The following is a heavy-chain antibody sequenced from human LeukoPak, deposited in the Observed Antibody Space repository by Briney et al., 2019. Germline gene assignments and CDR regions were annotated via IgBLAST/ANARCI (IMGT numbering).Heavy chain of an antibody. D-gene: IGHD6-13*01. CDR3: AKARIAAAGTPPYDY. CDR2: ISGSGGST. CDR1: GFTFSSYA. V-gene: IGHV3-23*01. J-gene: IGHJ4*02. Sequence: PGGSLRLSCAASGFTFSSYAMSWVRQALGKGLEWVSAISGSGGSTYYADSVKGRFTISRDNSKNTLYLQMNSLRAEDTAVYYCAKARIAAAGTPPYDYWGQGTLVTVSS.